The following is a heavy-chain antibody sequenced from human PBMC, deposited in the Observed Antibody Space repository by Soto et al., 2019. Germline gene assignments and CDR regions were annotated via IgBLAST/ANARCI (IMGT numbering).Heavy chain of an antibody. CDR1: GFTFSSYA. CDR2: ISYDGSNK. D-gene: IGHD6-13*01. V-gene: IGHV3-30*18. Sequence: PGGSLRLSCAASGFTFSSYAMHWVRQAPGKGLEWVAVISYDGSNKYYADSVKGRFTISRDNSKNTLYLQMNSLRAEDTAVYYCAKAFSRSWWFDYWGQGT. CDR3: AKAFSRSWWFDY. J-gene: IGHJ4*02.